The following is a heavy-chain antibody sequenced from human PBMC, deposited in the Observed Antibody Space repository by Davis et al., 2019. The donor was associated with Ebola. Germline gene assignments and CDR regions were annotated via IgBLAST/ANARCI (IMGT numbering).Heavy chain of an antibody. CDR3: ARDRYSRGMDV. D-gene: IGHD5-18*01. Sequence: GGSLRLSCAASGFTFSDYPFHWVRQAPGKGLEWAAAISYDGSNIYYADSVKGRFTISRDNAKNSLYLQMNSLRDEDTAVYYCARDRYSRGMDVWGQGTTVTVSS. CDR2: ISYDGSNI. CDR1: GFTFSDYP. V-gene: IGHV3-30-3*01. J-gene: IGHJ6*02.